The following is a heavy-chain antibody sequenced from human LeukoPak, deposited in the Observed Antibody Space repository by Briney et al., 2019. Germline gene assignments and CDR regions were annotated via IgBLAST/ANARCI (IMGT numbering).Heavy chain of an antibody. V-gene: IGHV5-51*01. CDR1: GYGFDIYW. CDR3: ARRRLAQESVRPGIDAFDV. J-gene: IGHJ3*01. CDR2: IYPGDSDT. D-gene: IGHD3-16*01. Sequence: RGESLKISCHGSGYGFDIYWIAWVRQMPGKGLEFIGFIYPGDSDTRYSPSFQGQVTMAADKSISTAYLHLKASDTAIYYCARRRLAQESVRPGIDAFDVWGQGTVVTVSA.